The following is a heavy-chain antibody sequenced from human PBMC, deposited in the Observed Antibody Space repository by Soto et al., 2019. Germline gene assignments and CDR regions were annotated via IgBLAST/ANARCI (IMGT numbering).Heavy chain of an antibody. D-gene: IGHD2-15*01. V-gene: IGHV4-59*08. CDR2: MYYAGRT. CDR3: ARGTPSPLIVRSSRGPWFDP. Sequence: SETLSLTCTVSGGSISSYYWSWIRQPPGKGLEWIGYMYYAGRTNYNPSLKSRVTISVDTSKMQVSLKLSSVTAADTAVYFCARGTPSPLIVRSSRGPWFDPWGQGTLVTLL. J-gene: IGHJ5*02. CDR1: GGSISSYY.